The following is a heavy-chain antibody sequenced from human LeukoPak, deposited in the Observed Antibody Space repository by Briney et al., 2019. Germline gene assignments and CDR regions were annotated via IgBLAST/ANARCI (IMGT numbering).Heavy chain of an antibody. CDR2: IRSKANSYAT. D-gene: IGHD3-22*01. J-gene: IGHJ4*02. Sequence: QPGGSLKLSCAASGFTFSGSAMHWVRQASGEGLEWVGRIRSKANSYATAYAASVKGRFTISRDDSKNTAYLQMNSLKTEDTAVYYCTRHYYDSSPARTGGQGTLVTVSS. CDR1: GFTFSGSA. CDR3: TRHYYDSSPART. V-gene: IGHV3-73*01.